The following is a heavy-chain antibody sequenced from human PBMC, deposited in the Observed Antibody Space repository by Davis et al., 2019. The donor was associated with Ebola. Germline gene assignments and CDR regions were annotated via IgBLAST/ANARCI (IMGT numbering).Heavy chain of an antibody. CDR3: ARGGAITMIVVVITPFDY. CDR1: GGTFSTYA. Sequence: SVKVSCKASGGTFSTYAISWVRQAPGQGLEWMGGIIPIFGTANYAQKFQGRVTMTRDTSTSTVYMEVRSLRSEDTAVYYCARGGAITMIVVVITPFDYWGQGTLVTVSS. J-gene: IGHJ4*02. V-gene: IGHV1-69*06. CDR2: IIPIFGTA. D-gene: IGHD3-22*01.